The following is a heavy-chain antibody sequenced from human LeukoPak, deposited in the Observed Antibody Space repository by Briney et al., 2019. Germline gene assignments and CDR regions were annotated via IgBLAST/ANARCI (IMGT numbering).Heavy chain of an antibody. D-gene: IGHD4-11*01. Sequence: PGGSLRLSCAASGFTFSHYYMSWIRQAPGKGLEWVSYISSSGSTIYYADSVKGRFTISRDNAQNSLYLQMNSLRAEDTAVYYCARLQYPPRYFDYWGQGTLVTVSS. CDR1: GFTFSHYY. J-gene: IGHJ4*02. CDR3: ARLQYPPRYFDY. V-gene: IGHV3-11*01. CDR2: ISSSGSTI.